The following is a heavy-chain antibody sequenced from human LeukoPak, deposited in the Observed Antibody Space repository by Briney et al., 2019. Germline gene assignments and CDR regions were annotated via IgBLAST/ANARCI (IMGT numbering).Heavy chain of an antibody. D-gene: IGHD3-22*01. CDR1: GFAFGSEA. CDR2: IGGSGENT. CDR3: ARGDSLPVLDY. V-gene: IGHV3-64*01. Sequence: GGSLRLSCGVSGFAFGSEAMHWVRQAPGKGLEYVGAIGGSGENTYYVSSVKGRFIISRDNSKNTLYLQMGSLRAEDMALYYCARGDSLPVLDYWGQGILVSVSS. J-gene: IGHJ4*02.